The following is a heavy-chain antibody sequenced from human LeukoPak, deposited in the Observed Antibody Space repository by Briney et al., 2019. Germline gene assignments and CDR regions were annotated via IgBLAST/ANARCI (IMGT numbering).Heavy chain of an antibody. D-gene: IGHD1-26*01. CDR3: AKDLGGYSGSPFDY. J-gene: IGHJ4*02. CDR1: GFTFSSHG. V-gene: IGHV3-23*01. Sequence: HPGGSLRLSCAASGFTFSSHGMNWVRQAPGKGLEWVSGITGSGGNRYYADSVKGRFTISRDNSKNTLYLQMNSLRAEDTAVYYCAKDLGGYSGSPFDYWGQGTLVTVSS. CDR2: ITGSGGNR.